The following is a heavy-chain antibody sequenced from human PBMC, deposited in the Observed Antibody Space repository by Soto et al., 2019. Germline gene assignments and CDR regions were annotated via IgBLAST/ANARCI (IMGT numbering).Heavy chain of an antibody. D-gene: IGHD6-13*01. CDR1: GYTFTGYY. CDR3: ARAYSSSWYPGYYYYYYGMDV. Sequence: ASVKVSCKASGYTFTGYYMHWVRQAPGQGLEWMGWINPNSGGTNYAQKFKGWVTMTRDTSISTAYMELSRLRSDDTAVYYCARAYSSSWYPGYYYYYYGMDVWGQGTTVTVSS. J-gene: IGHJ6*02. CDR2: INPNSGGT. V-gene: IGHV1-2*04.